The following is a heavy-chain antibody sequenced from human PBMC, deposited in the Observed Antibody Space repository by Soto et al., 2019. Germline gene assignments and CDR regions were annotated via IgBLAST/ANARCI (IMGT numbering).Heavy chain of an antibody. Sequence: GGSLRLSCAASGFSFGSYALSWVRQAPGKGLEWVSTISGSDGKTFYADSVKGRFSISRDTSQSTLYLQMNSLRADDTAMYYCARWSYLDYWGQGTRGTVSS. J-gene: IGHJ4*02. D-gene: IGHD3-3*01. CDR1: GFSFGSYA. V-gene: IGHV3-23*01. CDR3: ARWSYLDY. CDR2: ISGSDGKT.